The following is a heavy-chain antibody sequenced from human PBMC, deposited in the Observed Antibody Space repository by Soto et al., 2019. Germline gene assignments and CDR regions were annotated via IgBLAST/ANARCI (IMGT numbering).Heavy chain of an antibody. CDR2: IYPGDSDT. J-gene: IGHJ4*02. CDR3: ARLNGNYDILTGSLFYFDY. Sequence: PGESLKISCKGSGYSFTSYWIGWVRQMPGKGLEWMGIIYPGDSDTRYSPSFQGQVTISADKSISTAYLQWSSLKASDTAMYYCARLNGNYDILTGSLFYFDYWGQGTLVTVSS. V-gene: IGHV5-51*01. D-gene: IGHD3-9*01. CDR1: GYSFTSYW.